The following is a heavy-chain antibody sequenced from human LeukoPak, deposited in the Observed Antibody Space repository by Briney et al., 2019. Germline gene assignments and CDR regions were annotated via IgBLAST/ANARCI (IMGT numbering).Heavy chain of an antibody. J-gene: IGHJ4*02. CDR3: AKDRTSIRLVEMATMVY. Sequence: GGSLRLSCAASGFTFSSYAMSWVRQAPGKGREWGSAISGSGGSTYYADSVKGRFTISRDNSKNTLYLQMNSLSAEDTAVYYCAKDRTSIRLVEMATMVYWGQGTLVTVSS. D-gene: IGHD5-24*01. CDR2: ISGSGGST. CDR1: GFTFSSYA. V-gene: IGHV3-23*01.